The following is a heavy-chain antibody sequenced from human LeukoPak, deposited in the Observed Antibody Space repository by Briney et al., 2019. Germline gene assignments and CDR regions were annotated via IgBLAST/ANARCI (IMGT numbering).Heavy chain of an antibody. Sequence: PGGSLRLSCAASGFTFSSYAMSWVRQAPGKGLEWVSAISGSGGSTYYADSVKGRFTISRDNSKNTLYLQMNSLRAEDTAVYYCAKSELTRRLGVYYFDYWGQGTLVTVSS. D-gene: IGHD2-8*02. CDR1: GFTFSSYA. CDR2: ISGSGGST. CDR3: AKSELTRRLGVYYFDY. J-gene: IGHJ4*02. V-gene: IGHV3-23*01.